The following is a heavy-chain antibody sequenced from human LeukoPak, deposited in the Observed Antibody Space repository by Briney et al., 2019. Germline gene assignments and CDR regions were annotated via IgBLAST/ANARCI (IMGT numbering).Heavy chain of an antibody. V-gene: IGHV3-53*04. D-gene: IGHD3-9*01. Sequence: GGSLRLSCAASGFTFSSYAMSWVRRAPGKGLEWVSVIYSGGSTYYADSVKGRFTISRHNSKNTLYLQMNSLRAEDTAVYYCARARYYDILTGYYYYYGMDVWGQGTTVTVSS. CDR3: ARARYYDILTGYYYYYGMDV. CDR1: GFTFSSYA. CDR2: IYSGGST. J-gene: IGHJ6*02.